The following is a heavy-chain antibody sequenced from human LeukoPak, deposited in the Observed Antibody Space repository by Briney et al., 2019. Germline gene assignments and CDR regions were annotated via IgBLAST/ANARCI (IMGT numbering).Heavy chain of an antibody. V-gene: IGHV3-74*01. Sequence: GGSLRLSCAASGFTFSNYWMHWVRQVPGKGLVWVSRSDGDGSRTTYADSVKGRFTISRDNSKNTLHLQMNSLRAGDTAVYYCAKPYDSSGYIRAEYFHHWGQGTLVTVSS. J-gene: IGHJ1*01. CDR3: AKPYDSSGYIRAEYFHH. CDR2: SDGDGSRT. CDR1: GFTFSNYW. D-gene: IGHD3-22*01.